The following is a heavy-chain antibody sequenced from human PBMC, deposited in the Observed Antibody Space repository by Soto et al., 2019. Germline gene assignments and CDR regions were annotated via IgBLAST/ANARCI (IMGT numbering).Heavy chain of an antibody. CDR2: ISWNSGAI. CDR1: GFTFDDYA. Sequence: EVQLVESGGGLVQPGRSLRLSCAASGFTFDDYAMHWVRQAPGKGLEWVSGISWNSGAIGYADSVKGRFTISRDNAKNSLYLQMNSLRAEDTALYYCAKDIGSGHYFDYWGQGTLVTVSS. J-gene: IGHJ4*02. D-gene: IGHD6-25*01. CDR3: AKDIGSGHYFDY. V-gene: IGHV3-9*01.